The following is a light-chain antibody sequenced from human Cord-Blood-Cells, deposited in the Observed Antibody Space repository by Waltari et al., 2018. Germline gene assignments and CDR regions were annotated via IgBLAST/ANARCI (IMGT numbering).Light chain of an antibody. J-gene: IGKJ1*01. CDR2: AAS. Sequence: IQMTQSPSSLSASVEDRVTITCRASQSISSYLTWYQQKPGKAPKLLIYAASSLQSGVPSRFSGSVSGTDFTLTISSLQPEDFATYYCQQSYSTPWTFGQGTKVEIK. CDR1: QSISSY. V-gene: IGKV1-39*01. CDR3: QQSYSTPWT.